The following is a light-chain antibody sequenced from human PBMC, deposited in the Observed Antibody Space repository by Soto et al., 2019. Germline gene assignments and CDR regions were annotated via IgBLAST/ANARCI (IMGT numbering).Light chain of an antibody. CDR2: EVD. CDR1: GSDVGGYNY. J-gene: IGLJ7*01. CDR3: SSYAGRNYAV. Sequence: QSVLTQPPSASGSPGQSVSISCTGTGSDVGGYNYVSWYQQRPDKAPKLSIYEVDKLPSGVPDRFSGVKSGNSAYLTVSGLQTEDEADYYCSSYAGRNYAVFGRGTLLTVL. V-gene: IGLV2-8*01.